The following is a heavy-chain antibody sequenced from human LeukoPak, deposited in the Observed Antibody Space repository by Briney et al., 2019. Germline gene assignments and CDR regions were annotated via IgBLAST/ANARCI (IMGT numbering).Heavy chain of an antibody. J-gene: IGHJ4*02. CDR2: IYYSGST. CDR3: ARGDGYYGSAWYDY. CDR1: GGSISSGGYY. Sequence: TPSETLSLTCTVSGGSISSGGYYWSWIRQHPGKGLEWIGYIYYSGSTYYNPSLKSRVTISVDTSKNQFSLKLSSVTAADTAVYYCARGDGYYGSAWYDYWGQGTLVTVSS. V-gene: IGHV4-31*03. D-gene: IGHD3-10*01.